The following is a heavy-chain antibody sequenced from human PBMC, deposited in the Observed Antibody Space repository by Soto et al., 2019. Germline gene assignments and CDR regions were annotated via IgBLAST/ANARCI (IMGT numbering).Heavy chain of an antibody. J-gene: IGHJ6*01. CDR2: IDPSDSYT. Sequence: GESMTSCCKVSGYSFTSYWIIWVRQMPGKGLECPGRIDPSDSYTNYSPSFQGHVTISADKSISTAYLQWSSLKASDTAMYYCARHPDDHHSQRGDSYYYGMDVWGQGTTVTVSS. V-gene: IGHV5-10-1*01. CDR1: GYSFTSYW. CDR3: ARHPDDHHSQRGDSYYYGMDV. D-gene: IGHD3-16*01.